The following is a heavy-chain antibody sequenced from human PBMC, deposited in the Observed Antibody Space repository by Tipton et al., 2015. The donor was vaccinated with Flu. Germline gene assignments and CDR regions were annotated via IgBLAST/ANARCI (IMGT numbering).Heavy chain of an antibody. CDR2: IIQSGNA. Sequence: SLTCTVSGYFISSGYYWGWIRQSPGTGLQWIATIIQSGNAYYNPSLRSRVTISVDTTKNLFSLNLSSVTATDTAVYYCARALNSGREYTFDIWGRGTVVTVSS. J-gene: IGHJ3*02. V-gene: IGHV4-38-2*02. CDR3: ARALNSGREYTFDI. D-gene: IGHD1-26*01. CDR1: GYFISSGYY.